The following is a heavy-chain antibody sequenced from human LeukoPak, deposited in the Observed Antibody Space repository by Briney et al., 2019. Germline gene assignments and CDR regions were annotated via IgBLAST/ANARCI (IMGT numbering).Heavy chain of an antibody. CDR3: ARGMTDSDYYYYMDV. CDR2: IIPIFATT. J-gene: IGHJ6*03. V-gene: IGHV1-69*05. Sequence: ASVKVSCKASGGTFNRYAISWVRQAPGQGLEWMGGIIPIFATTNHAQKFQGRVTITTDESRTTAYMELSSLRSEDTAVYYCARGMTDSDYYYYMDVWGKGTTVTVSS. CDR1: GGTFNRYA. D-gene: IGHD1-14*01.